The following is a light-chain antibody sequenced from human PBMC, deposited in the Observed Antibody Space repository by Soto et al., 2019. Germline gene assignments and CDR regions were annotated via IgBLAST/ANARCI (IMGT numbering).Light chain of an antibody. CDR2: EVS. CDR1: QGVNSH. V-gene: IGKV1-9*01. Sequence: IQLTQFPSSLSASVGDRVTITCRASQGVNSHLAWHQQKPGKAPKLLISEVSTLQSGVPSRFSGSGSGTDFTLTISSLQPEDFATYYFQHLNAYPITFGQGTRLEIK. J-gene: IGKJ5*01. CDR3: QHLNAYPIT.